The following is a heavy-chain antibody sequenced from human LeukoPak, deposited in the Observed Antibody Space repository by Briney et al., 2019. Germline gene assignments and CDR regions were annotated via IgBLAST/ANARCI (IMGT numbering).Heavy chain of an antibody. V-gene: IGHV1-69*06. CDR2: IIPIFGTA. CDR3: ATTIVGATHFDY. CDR1: GGTFSSYA. D-gene: IGHD1-26*01. Sequence: ASVKVSCKASGGTFSSYAISWVRQAPGQGLEWMGGIIPIFGTANYAQKFQGRVTITADKSTSTAYMELRSLRSEDTAVYYCATTIVGATHFDYWGQGTLVTVSS. J-gene: IGHJ4*02.